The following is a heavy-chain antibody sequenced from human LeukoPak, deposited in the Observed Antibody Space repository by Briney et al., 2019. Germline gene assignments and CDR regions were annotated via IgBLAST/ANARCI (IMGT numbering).Heavy chain of an antibody. CDR1: GYSFTDYF. CDR3: ATYGSGSYYNAY. V-gene: IGHV1-69*05. CDR2: IIPIFGTA. Sequence: ASVKVSCKASGYSFTDYFIHWVRQAPGQGLEWMGGIIPIFGTANYAQKFQGRVTITTDESTSTAYMELSSLRSEDTAVYYCATYGSGSYYNAYWGQGTLVTVSS. D-gene: IGHD3-10*01. J-gene: IGHJ4*02.